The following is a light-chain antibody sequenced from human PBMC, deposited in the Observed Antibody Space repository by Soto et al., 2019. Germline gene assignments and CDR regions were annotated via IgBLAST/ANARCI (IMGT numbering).Light chain of an antibody. CDR2: KAS. CDR3: QQRSNWPIT. J-gene: IGKJ5*01. Sequence: IQMTQSPSSLSASVGDRVTITCRASQSISTYLNWYHQKPGKAPKLLIYKASSLESGVPSRFSGSGSGTDFTLTISSLEPEDFAVYYCQQRSNWPITFGQGTRLEIK. CDR1: QSISTY. V-gene: IGKV1-39*01.